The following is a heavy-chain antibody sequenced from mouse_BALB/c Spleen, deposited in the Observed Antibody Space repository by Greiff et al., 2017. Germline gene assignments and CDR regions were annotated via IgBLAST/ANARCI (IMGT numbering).Heavy chain of an antibody. Sequence: QVQLQQSGPELVKPGASVKMSCKASGYTFTDYVISWVKQRTGQGLEWIGEIYPGSGSTYYNEKFKGKATLTADKSSNTAYMQLSSLTSEDSAVYFCARSNSLLRLLYFDYWGQGTTLTVSS. CDR1: GYTFTDYV. CDR2: IYPGSGST. D-gene: IGHD1-2*01. V-gene: IGHV1-81*01. J-gene: IGHJ2*01. CDR3: ARSNSLLRLLYFDY.